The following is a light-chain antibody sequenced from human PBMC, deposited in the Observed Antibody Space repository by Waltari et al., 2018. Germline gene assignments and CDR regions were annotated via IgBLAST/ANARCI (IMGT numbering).Light chain of an antibody. CDR2: DAS. CDR1: QSIATN. J-gene: IGKJ5*01. CDR3: QQYNRWPPIT. Sequence: EVVMTQSPATLSVSPGGRATLSCRASQSIATNLAWYQQRRGQAPKLLIFDASTRATSISGRFSGSGSWTEFTLTISSLQSEDSAVYYCQQYNRWPPITFGQGTRLEIK. V-gene: IGKV3-15*01.